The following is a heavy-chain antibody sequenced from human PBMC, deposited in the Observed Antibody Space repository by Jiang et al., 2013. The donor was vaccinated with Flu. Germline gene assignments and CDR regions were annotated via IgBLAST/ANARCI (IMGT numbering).Heavy chain of an antibody. Sequence: SINNXVLYWTWIAXTQEGPGVDWVHLLHGYTYXNPSLKSRVTISIDASKNQFSLQLSSVTAADTAVYYCARGSGNSWHLDNWGQGSLVTVSS. CDR1: SINNXVLY. J-gene: IGHJ4*02. D-gene: IGHD6-19*01. V-gene: IGHV4-31*02. CDR3: ARGSGNSWHLDN. CDR2: LLHGYT.